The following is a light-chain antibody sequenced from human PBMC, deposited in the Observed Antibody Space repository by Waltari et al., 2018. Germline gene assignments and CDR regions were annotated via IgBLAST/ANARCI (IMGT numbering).Light chain of an antibody. V-gene: IGKV1-5*03. CDR1: PSVSPW. CDR3: QHFNGFPWT. J-gene: IGKJ1*01. CDR2: KVS. Sequence: DIQMTQSPSTLSASVGDRVTITCRASPSVSPWLAWYQQKPGKAPKLLIYKVSDLQSGVPSRFSGSGSGSGTEFTLTITSLQPDDLAIYYCQHFNGFPWTFGQGTKVEIK.